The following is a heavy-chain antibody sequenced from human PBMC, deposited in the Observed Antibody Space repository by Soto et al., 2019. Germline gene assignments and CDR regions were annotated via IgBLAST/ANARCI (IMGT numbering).Heavy chain of an antibody. D-gene: IGHD4-17*01. CDR3: ARCAGPVTRYAFDI. CDR1: GGSISSGGYS. V-gene: IGHV4-30-2*01. Sequence: SETLSLTCAVSGGSISSGGYSWSWIRQPPGKGLEWIGYIYHSGSTYYNPSLKSRVAISVDRSKNQFSLKLSSVTAADTAVYYCARCAGPVTRYAFDIWGQGTMVTVSS. CDR2: IYHSGST. J-gene: IGHJ3*02.